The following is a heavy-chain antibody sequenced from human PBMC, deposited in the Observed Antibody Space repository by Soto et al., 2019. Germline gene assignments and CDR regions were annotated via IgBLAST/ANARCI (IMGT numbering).Heavy chain of an antibody. CDR3: ARERDFWSGSYYFDY. V-gene: IGHV3-7*03. Sequence: PGGSLRLSCAASGFTFSSYWMSWVRQAPGKGLEWVANIKQDGSEKYYVDSVKGRFTISRDNAKNSLYLQMKSLRAEDTAVYYCARERDFWSGSYYFDYWGQGTLVTVSS. J-gene: IGHJ4*02. D-gene: IGHD3-3*01. CDR2: IKQDGSEK. CDR1: GFTFSSYW.